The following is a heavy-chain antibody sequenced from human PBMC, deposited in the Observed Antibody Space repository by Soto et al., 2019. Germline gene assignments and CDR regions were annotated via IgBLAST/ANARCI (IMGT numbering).Heavy chain of an antibody. CDR3: ARDSGVAVGSTRYYYGMDV. Sequence: SETLSLTCTVSGGSISSANYYWIWIRHHPGKGLEWIGHIYYSGSSYYNPSLQSRLTISVDTSKNQFSLQLSSVTVADTAVYYCARDSGVAVGSTRYYYGMDVWGQGTTVTVSS. V-gene: IGHV4-31*03. D-gene: IGHD2-15*01. CDR2: IYYSGSS. CDR1: GGSISSANYY. J-gene: IGHJ6*02.